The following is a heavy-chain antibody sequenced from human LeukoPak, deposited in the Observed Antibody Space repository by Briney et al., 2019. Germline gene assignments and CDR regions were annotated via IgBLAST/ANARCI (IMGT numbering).Heavy chain of an antibody. CDR2: IYPGDSDT. J-gene: IGHJ4*02. V-gene: IGHV5-51*01. CDR1: GYSFTSYW. Sequence: GESLKISCKGSGYSFTSYWIGWVRQMPGKGLEWMGIIYPGDSDTRYSPSFQGQVTISADKSISTAYLQWSSLKASDTAVYYCARRGPYYYDSSGYYYPPDYWGQGTPVTVSS. CDR3: ARRGPYYYDSSGYYYPPDY. D-gene: IGHD3-22*01.